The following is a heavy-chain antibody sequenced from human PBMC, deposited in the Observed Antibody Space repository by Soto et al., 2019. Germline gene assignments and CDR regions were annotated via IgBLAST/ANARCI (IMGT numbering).Heavy chain of an antibody. J-gene: IGHJ5*02. D-gene: IGHD1-1*01. CDR3: ARHGKGWFDP. Sequence: SETLSLTCTVSGGSISSYYWSWIRQPPGKGLEWIGYIYYSGSTNYNPSLKSRVTISVDTSKNQFSLKLSSVTAADTAVYYCARHGKGWFDPWGQGTLVTVSS. CDR1: GGSISSYY. V-gene: IGHV4-59*08. CDR2: IYYSGST.